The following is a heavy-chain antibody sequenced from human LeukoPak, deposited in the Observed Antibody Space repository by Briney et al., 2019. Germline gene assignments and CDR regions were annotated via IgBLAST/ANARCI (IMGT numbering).Heavy chain of an antibody. Sequence: ASVKVSCKVSGYTLTELSMHWVRQAPGKGLEWMGGFDPEDGETIYAQKFQGRVTMTEDTSTDTAYMELSSLRSEDTAVYCCATMVGATISPFDYWGQGTLVTVSS. CDR1: GYTLTELS. V-gene: IGHV1-24*01. D-gene: IGHD1-26*01. J-gene: IGHJ4*02. CDR3: ATMVGATISPFDY. CDR2: FDPEDGET.